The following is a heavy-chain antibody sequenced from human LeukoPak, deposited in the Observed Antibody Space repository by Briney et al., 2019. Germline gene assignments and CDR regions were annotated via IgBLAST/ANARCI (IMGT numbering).Heavy chain of an antibody. CDR3: ARSNGAAASLGDAFDI. J-gene: IGHJ3*02. CDR2: IYYSGST. Sequence: SETLSLTCTVSGGSISSYYWSWIRQPPGKGLEWIGYIYYSGSTNYNPSLKSRVTISVDTSKNQFSLKLSSVTAADTAVYYCARSNGAAASLGDAFDIWGQGTMVTVSS. D-gene: IGHD6-13*01. V-gene: IGHV4-59*01. CDR1: GGSISSYY.